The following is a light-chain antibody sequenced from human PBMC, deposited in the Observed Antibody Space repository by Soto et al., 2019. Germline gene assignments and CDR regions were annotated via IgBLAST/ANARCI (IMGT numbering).Light chain of an antibody. V-gene: IGKV1-33*01. Sequence: DIQMTQSLSSLSASVGDRVTITCQASQDISNRLNWYQHKPGKAPKGLIYDASNLEAGVSSRFSGSGSGTDFTFTISSLQPEDIATYYCQQYDDLPRTFGQGTKVQIK. J-gene: IGKJ1*01. CDR1: QDISNR. CDR2: DAS. CDR3: QQYDDLPRT.